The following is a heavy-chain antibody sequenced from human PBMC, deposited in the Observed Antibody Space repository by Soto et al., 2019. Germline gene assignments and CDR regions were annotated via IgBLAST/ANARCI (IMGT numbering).Heavy chain of an antibody. CDR2: INPNSGGT. Sequence: QVQLVQSGAEVKKPGASVKVSCKASGYTFTGYYMHWVRQAPGQGLEWMGWINPNSGGTNYAQKFQGWVTMPRDPATSTAYMELSRLRSDDTAVYYCAREGEYYYDSSGYRYFDYWGQGTLVTVSS. D-gene: IGHD3-22*01. V-gene: IGHV1-2*04. CDR3: AREGEYYYDSSGYRYFDY. J-gene: IGHJ4*02. CDR1: GYTFTGYY.